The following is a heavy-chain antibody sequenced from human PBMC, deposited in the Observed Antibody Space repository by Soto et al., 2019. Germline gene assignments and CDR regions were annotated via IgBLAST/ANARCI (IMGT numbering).Heavy chain of an antibody. CDR1: GDSVSSDITS. Sequence: QGPLQQSGPGLVKPSQTLSLTCAISGDSVSSDITSWNWIRQSPSRGLEWLGRTYYRSKWFHDYAASVKSRITINPDTSKNQFSLELNSMTPADTAVYYCARGNALDVWGQGTVVTVSS. CDR2: TYYRSKWFH. V-gene: IGHV6-1*01. D-gene: IGHD3-10*01. CDR3: ARGNALDV. J-gene: IGHJ3*01.